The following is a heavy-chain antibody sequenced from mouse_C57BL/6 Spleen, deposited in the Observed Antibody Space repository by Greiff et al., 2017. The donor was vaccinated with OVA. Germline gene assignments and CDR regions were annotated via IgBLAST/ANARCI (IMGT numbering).Heavy chain of an antibody. J-gene: IGHJ2*01. CDR2: GPGLEWIG. D-gene: IGHD4-1*01. Sequence: QVQLQQSGPELARPWASVKISCPAFYTFSRRVHFAIRDTNYWMQWVKQRPGPGLEWIGAIYPGNGDTSYNQKFKGKATLTADKSSSTAYMQLSSLTSEDSAGYYCALTGTGDFDYWGQGTTLTVSS. CDR1: YTFSRRVH. CDR3: SEDSAGYYCALTGTGDFDY. V-gene: IGHV1-87*01.